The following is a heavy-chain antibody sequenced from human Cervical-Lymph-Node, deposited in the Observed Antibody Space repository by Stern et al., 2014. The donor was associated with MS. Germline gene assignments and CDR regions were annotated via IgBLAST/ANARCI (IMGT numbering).Heavy chain of an antibody. CDR2: IYTRGSP. J-gene: IGHJ3*02. D-gene: IGHD2-2*01. CDR1: GGSTSSGSYY. Sequence: QVHLQESGPGLVKPSQTLSLTCTVSGGSTSSGSYYWSWTRQPAGKGLEWLGRIYTRGSPNSTPPLKSRVTISVDPPKNQFSLKLSSGTAADTAVYYCARDIGYCSSTSCTRAFDIWGQGTMVTVSS. CDR3: ARDIGYCSSTSCTRAFDI. V-gene: IGHV4-61*02.